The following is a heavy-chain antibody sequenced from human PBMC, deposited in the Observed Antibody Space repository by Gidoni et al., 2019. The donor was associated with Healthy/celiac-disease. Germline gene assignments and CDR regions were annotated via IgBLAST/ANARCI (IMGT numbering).Heavy chain of an antibody. Sequence: QVQLQESGPGLVKPSETLSLTCTVSAYSISIGYYWGWIRQPPGKGREWIGSIYHSGSTYYNPSLKSRVTISVDTSKKQFSLKLSSVTAADTAVYYCARGFGETHAFDIWGQGTMVTVSS. CDR3: ARGFGETHAFDI. CDR2: IYHSGST. V-gene: IGHV4-38-2*02. CDR1: AYSISIGYY. D-gene: IGHD3-10*01. J-gene: IGHJ3*02.